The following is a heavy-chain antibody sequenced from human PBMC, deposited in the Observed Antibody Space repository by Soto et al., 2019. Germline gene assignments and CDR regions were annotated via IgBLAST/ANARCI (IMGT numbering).Heavy chain of an antibody. J-gene: IGHJ4*02. CDR1: GLTFSSYA. CDR3: ARDRVYYDSSGYYYFDY. CDR2: ISYDGSNK. V-gene: IGHV3-30-3*01. D-gene: IGHD3-22*01. Sequence: PGGSLRLSCAASGLTFSSYAMHWVRQAPGKGLEWVAVISYDGSNKYYADSVKGRFTISRDNSKNTLYLQMNSLRAEDTAVYYCARDRVYYDSSGYYYFDYWGQGTLVTVSS.